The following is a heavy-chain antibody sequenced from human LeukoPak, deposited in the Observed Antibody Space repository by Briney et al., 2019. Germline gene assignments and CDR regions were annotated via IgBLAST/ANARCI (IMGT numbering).Heavy chain of an antibody. V-gene: IGHV4-38-2*01. D-gene: IGHD3-22*01. Sequence: SEALSLTWAVSGYSISSGYYWGWIRQPPGKGLEWIGSIYHSGSTYYNPSLKSRVTISVDTSKNQFSLKLSSVTAADTAVYYCARGPSYYYDSSGYPDYWGQGTLVTVSS. CDR3: ARGPSYYYDSSGYPDY. CDR1: GYSISSGYY. CDR2: IYHSGST. J-gene: IGHJ4*02.